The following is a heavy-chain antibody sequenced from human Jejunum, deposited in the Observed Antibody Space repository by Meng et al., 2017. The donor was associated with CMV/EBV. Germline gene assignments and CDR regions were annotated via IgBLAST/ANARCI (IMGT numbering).Heavy chain of an antibody. Sequence: AATGCTVGANYMSWVRPAPGKGLEWVSVIYSGGDTYYADSGEGRFTISRDNSKNTVYLQMNSLRAEDTAVYYCARGLRGRWQHFGYWGQGTLVTVSS. CDR1: GCTVGANY. J-gene: IGHJ4*02. V-gene: IGHV3-53*01. CDR3: ARGLRGRWQHFGY. CDR2: IYSGGDT. D-gene: IGHD5-24*01.